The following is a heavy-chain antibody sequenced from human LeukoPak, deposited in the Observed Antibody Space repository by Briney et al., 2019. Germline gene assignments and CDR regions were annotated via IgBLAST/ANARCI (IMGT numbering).Heavy chain of an antibody. CDR3: ARDSGAGTRAGGDYYYGMDV. CDR2: IYTSEST. Sequence: SETLSLTCTVSGGSISSGSYYWSWIRQPAGKGLEWIGRIYTSESTNYIPSLKSRVTISLDTSKNQLSLKLSSVTAADTAVYYCARDSGAGTRAGGDYYYGMDVWGQGTTVTVSS. J-gene: IGHJ6*02. D-gene: IGHD6-19*01. V-gene: IGHV4-61*02. CDR1: GGSISSGSYY.